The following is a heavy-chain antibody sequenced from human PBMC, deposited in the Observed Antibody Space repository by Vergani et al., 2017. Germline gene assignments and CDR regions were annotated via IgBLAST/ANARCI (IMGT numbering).Heavy chain of an antibody. CDR3: AKSPNFNNRPTDY. CDR1: GFIFSSHA. Sequence: EVQFLESGGGVVQPGGSLRLSCAASGFIFSSHAMTWVRQAPGKGLEWISTISGSGASTYYADSVKGRFSISRDNSKNTLLLQMNSLRAKDTAVYYCAKSPNFNNRPTDYWGQGTLVTVSS. D-gene: IGHD1/OR15-1a*01. V-gene: IGHV3-23*01. J-gene: IGHJ4*02. CDR2: ISGSGAST.